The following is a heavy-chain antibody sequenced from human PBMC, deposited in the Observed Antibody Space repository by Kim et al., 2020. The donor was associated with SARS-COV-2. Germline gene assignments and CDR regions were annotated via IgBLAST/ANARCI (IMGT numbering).Heavy chain of an antibody. CDR3: ARTKEDIVVVPAAPKSDYYYGMDV. V-gene: IGHV5-51*01. J-gene: IGHJ6*02. Sequence: GESLKISRKGSGYSFTSYWIGWVRQMPGKGLEWMGIIYPGDSDTRYSPSFQGQVTISADKSISTAYLQWSSLKASDTAMYYCARTKEDIVVVPAAPKSDYYYGMDVWGQGTTVTVSS. CDR2: IYPGDSDT. CDR1: GYSFTSYW. D-gene: IGHD2-2*01.